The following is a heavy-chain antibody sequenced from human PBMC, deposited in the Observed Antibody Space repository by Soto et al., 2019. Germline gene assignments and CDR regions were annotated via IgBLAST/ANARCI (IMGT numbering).Heavy chain of an antibody. V-gene: IGHV3-7*05. Sequence: GGSLRLSCAASGFTFSSYWMSWVRQAPGKGLEWVANIKQDGSEKYYVDSVKGRFTISRDNAKNSLYLQMNSLRAEDTAVYYCARADSEAFGVVIIEYFDYWGQGTLSTVSS. CDR2: IKQDGSEK. CDR3: ARADSEAFGVVIIEYFDY. CDR1: GFTFSSYW. J-gene: IGHJ4*02. D-gene: IGHD3-3*01.